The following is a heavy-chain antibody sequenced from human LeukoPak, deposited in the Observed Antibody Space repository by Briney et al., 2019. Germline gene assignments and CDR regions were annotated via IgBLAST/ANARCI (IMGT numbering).Heavy chain of an antibody. CDR3: AKDLTYYYDSSGYLFDY. J-gene: IGHJ4*02. V-gene: IGHV4-34*01. D-gene: IGHD3-22*01. CDR2: INHSGST. Sequence: SETLSLTCAVYGGSFSGYYWSWIRQPPGKGLEWIGEINHSGSTNYNPSLKSRVTISVDTSKNQFSLKLSSVTAADTAVYYCAKDLTYYYDSSGYLFDYWGQGTLVTVSS. CDR1: GGSFSGYY.